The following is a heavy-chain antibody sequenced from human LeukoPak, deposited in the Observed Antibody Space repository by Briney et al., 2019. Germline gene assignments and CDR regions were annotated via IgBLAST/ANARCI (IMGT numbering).Heavy chain of an antibody. CDR2: IYTSGST. CDR3: ARDFYYDSSGYYHNWFDP. D-gene: IGHD3-22*01. CDR1: GVSISSYY. V-gene: IGHV4-4*07. Sequence: SETLSLICTVSGVSISSYYWSWLRQPAGKGLEWIGRIYTSGSTNYNPSLKSRVTMSVDASKNQFSLKLSSVTAADTAVYYCARDFYYDSSGYYHNWFDPGGQGTLGTVSP. J-gene: IGHJ5*02.